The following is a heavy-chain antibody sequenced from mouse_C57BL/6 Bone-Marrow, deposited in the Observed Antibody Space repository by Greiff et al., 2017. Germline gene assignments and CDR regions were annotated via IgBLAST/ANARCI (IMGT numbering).Heavy chain of an antibody. D-gene: IGHD1-1*01. Sequence: VQLQQSGTVLARPGASVKMSCKTSGYTFTSYWMHWVKQRPGQGLEWIGAIYPGNSDTSYNQKFKGKAKLTAVTSASTAYMEISGLTNEDSAVYDWTRSTTVVANYFDYWGQGTTLTVSS. J-gene: IGHJ2*01. V-gene: IGHV1-5*01. CDR3: TRSTTVVANYFDY. CDR1: GYTFTSYW. CDR2: IYPGNSDT.